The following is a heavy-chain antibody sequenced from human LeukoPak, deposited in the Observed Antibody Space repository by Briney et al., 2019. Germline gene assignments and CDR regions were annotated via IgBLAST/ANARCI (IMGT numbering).Heavy chain of an antibody. V-gene: IGHV3-33*08. CDR3: AREAIDIVVVPAAPHFDY. Sequence: PGGSLRLSCAASGFTFSSYGMHWVRQAPGKGLEWVAVIWYDGSNKYYADSVKGRFTISRDNSKNTPYLQMNSLRAEDTAVYYCAREAIDIVVVPAAPHFDYWGQGTLVTVSS. J-gene: IGHJ4*02. CDR1: GFTFSSYG. CDR2: IWYDGSNK. D-gene: IGHD2-2*01.